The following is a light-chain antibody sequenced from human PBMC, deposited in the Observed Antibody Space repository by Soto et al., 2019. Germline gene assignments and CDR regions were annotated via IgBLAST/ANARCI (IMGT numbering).Light chain of an antibody. CDR1: SSDVGGYNY. J-gene: IGLJ2*01. CDR2: DVN. V-gene: IGLV2-14*03. CDR3: SSYTTSSTLV. Sequence: QSALTQPASVSGSPGQSITISCTGTSSDVGGYNYVSWYQQHPGKAPKVMIYDVNNRPSGVSNRFSGSKSGSTASLTISGLQAEDEADYYCSSYTTSSTLVFGGGTKLTVL.